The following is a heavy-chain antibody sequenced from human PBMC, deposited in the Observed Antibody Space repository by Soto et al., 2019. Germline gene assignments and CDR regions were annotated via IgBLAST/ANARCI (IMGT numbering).Heavy chain of an antibody. CDR2: IYYSRST. J-gene: IGHJ4*02. CDR3: ARARGGYDWFDY. V-gene: IGHV4-59*01. CDR1: VGSISSYY. Sequence: SETLSLTCTVSVGSISSYYWSWIRQPPGKGLEWIGYIYYSRSTNYNPSLKSRVTISVDTSKNQFSLKLSSVTATDTAVYYCARARGGYDWFDYWGQGTLVTVSS. D-gene: IGHD5-12*01.